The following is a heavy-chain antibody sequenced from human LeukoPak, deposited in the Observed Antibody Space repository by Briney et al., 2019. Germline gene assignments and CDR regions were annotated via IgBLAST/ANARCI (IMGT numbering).Heavy chain of an antibody. D-gene: IGHD2-15*01. Sequence: GASVKVSCKVSGYTLTELSMHWVRQAPGKGLEWMGGFDPEDGETIYAQKLQGRVTMTTDTSTSTAYMELRSLRSDDTAVYYCASGRGPRNDYWGQGTLVTVSS. V-gene: IGHV1-24*01. CDR2: FDPEDGET. CDR3: ASGRGPRNDY. J-gene: IGHJ4*02. CDR1: GYTLTELS.